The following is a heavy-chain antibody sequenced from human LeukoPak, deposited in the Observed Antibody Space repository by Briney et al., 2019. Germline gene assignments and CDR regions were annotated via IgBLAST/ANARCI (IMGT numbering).Heavy chain of an antibody. J-gene: IGHJ3*02. Sequence: GSVRVSCKDSGYTFTGYYMHWVPPAPQRGLEWMGWINPNSGGTNYAQKFQGRVTMTRDTSISTAYMELSRLRSYDTAVYYCIVVVAYDAFDIWGQGTMVTVSS. D-gene: IGHD3-22*01. CDR3: IVVVAYDAFDI. CDR1: GYTFTGYY. V-gene: IGHV1-2*02. CDR2: INPNSGGT.